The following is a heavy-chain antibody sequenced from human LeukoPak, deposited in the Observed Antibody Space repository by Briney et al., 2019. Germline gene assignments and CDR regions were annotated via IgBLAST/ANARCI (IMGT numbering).Heavy chain of an antibody. CDR1: GFTFSTYA. CDR2: ISISGGSA. V-gene: IGHV3-23*01. CDR3: AKDRDLLFAHCWFDL. J-gene: IGHJ5*02. Sequence: GGSLRPSCAASGFTFSTYAMSWVRQAPGKGLEWVSGISISGGSAYYADSVKGRFTISRDNSKNTLYLQMNRLRAEDTAVYYCAKDRDLLFAHCWFDLWGQGILVTVSS. D-gene: IGHD3-10*01.